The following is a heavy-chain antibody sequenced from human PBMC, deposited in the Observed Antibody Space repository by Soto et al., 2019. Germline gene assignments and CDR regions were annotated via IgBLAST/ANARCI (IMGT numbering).Heavy chain of an antibody. Sequence: GVSLRLSCAASGFTFISYAMSWVRQAPGKGLEWVSAISGSGGSTYYADSVKGRFTISRDNSKNTLYLQMNSLRAEDTAVYYCAKTSFSFGVVYGTDVWGQGNMVTVSS. CDR2: ISGSGGST. J-gene: IGHJ6*02. CDR1: GFTFISYA. CDR3: AKTSFSFGVVYGTDV. D-gene: IGHD3-3*01. V-gene: IGHV3-23*01.